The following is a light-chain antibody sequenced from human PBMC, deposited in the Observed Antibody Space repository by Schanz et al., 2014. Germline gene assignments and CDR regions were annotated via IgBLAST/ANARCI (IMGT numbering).Light chain of an antibody. CDR3: QSYDSSLSSLV. CDR1: SSNIGNNF. J-gene: IGLJ3*02. Sequence: QSVLTQPPSVSAAPGQKVTISCSGSSSNIGNNFVSWYQQLPGTAPKVLIYENTNRPSGVPDRFSGSKSGTSASLAISGLQAEDEADYYCQSYDSSLSSLVLGGGTKLTVL. CDR2: ENT. V-gene: IGLV1-40*01.